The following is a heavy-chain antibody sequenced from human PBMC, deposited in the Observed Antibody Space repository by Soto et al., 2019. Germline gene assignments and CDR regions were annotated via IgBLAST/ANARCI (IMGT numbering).Heavy chain of an antibody. J-gene: IGHJ6*02. CDR1: GFTFSRNT. CDR2: ITSSGSYV. D-gene: IGHD6-13*01. CDR3: AKDPPSERMQPDYGMDV. Sequence: PGGSLRLSCVTSGFTFSRNTMNWVRQAPGKGLEWVASITSSGSYVYYADSVKGRFSASRDNAKNSLSLQMDSLRPDDTAIYFCAKDPPSERMQPDYGMDVWGQGTTVTVSS. V-gene: IGHV3-21*01.